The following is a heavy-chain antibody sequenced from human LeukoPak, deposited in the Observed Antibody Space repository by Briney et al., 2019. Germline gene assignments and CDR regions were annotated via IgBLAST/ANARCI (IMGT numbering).Heavy chain of an antibody. CDR2: INPSGGST. Sequence: ASVTVSCTASGYTFTSYYMHWVRQAPGQGLEWMGIINPSGGSTSYAQKFQGRVTMTRDTSTSTVYMELSSLRSEDTAVYYCARDLEGGYSGYDSSATYFDYWGQGTLVTVSS. J-gene: IGHJ4*02. V-gene: IGHV1-46*01. CDR1: GYTFTSYY. D-gene: IGHD5-12*01. CDR3: ARDLEGGYSGYDSSATYFDY.